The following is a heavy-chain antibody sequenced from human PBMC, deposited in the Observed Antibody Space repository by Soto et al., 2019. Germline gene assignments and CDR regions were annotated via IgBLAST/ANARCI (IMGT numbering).Heavy chain of an antibody. J-gene: IGHJ6*02. Sequence: QVQLVQSGAEVNKPGASVKVSCKASGYTFTSYGISWVRQAPGQGLEWMGWISAYNGNTNYAQKLQGRVTMTTDTSTSTAYMELRSLRSDDTAVYYCAREAYYYGSGSYGTGYGMDVWGQGTTVTVSS. V-gene: IGHV1-18*01. CDR1: GYTFTSYG. CDR3: AREAYYYGSGSYGTGYGMDV. CDR2: ISAYNGNT. D-gene: IGHD3-10*01.